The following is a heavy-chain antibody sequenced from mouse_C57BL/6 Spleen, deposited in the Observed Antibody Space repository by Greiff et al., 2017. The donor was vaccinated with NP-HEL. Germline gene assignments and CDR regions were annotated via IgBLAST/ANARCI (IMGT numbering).Heavy chain of an antibody. CDR2: INPSSGYT. Sequence: VQLQQSGAELAKPGASVKLSCKASGYTFTSYWMHWVKQRPGQGLEWIGYINPSSGYTKYNQKFKDKATLTADKSSSTAYMQLSSLTYEVSAVYYCASYGYDGGYAMDYWGQGTSVTVSS. V-gene: IGHV1-7*01. CDR1: GYTFTSYW. D-gene: IGHD2-2*01. J-gene: IGHJ4*01. CDR3: ASYGYDGGYAMDY.